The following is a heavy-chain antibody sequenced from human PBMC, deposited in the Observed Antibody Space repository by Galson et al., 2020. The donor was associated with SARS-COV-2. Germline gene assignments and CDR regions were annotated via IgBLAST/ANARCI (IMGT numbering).Heavy chain of an antibody. V-gene: IGHV3-33*01. CDR2: IWYDGSNE. CDR3: ARGSSSHAFDI. D-gene: IGHD3-10*01. Sequence: GESLKISCEASGFSFSTYGMDWVRQAPGKGLEWVAVIWYDGSNEYYADSVKGRFTISRDNSKNTLYLQINSLRAEDTAVYYCARGSSSHAFDIWGQGTMVTVSS. CDR1: GFSFSTYG. J-gene: IGHJ3*02.